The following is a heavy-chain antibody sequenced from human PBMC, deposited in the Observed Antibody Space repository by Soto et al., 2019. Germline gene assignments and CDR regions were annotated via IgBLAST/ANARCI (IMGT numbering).Heavy chain of an antibody. D-gene: IGHD3-22*01. CDR3: ARDKEAGYYYDSSSNAFYI. V-gene: IGHV4-59*01. CDR1: GGSISSYY. J-gene: IGHJ3*02. CDR2: IYYSGST. Sequence: SETLSLTCTVSGGSISSYYWSWIRQPPGKGLEWIGYIYYSGSTNYNPSLKSRVTISVDTSKNQFSLKLSSVTAADTAVYYCARDKEAGYYYDSSSNAFYIWGQGTMVTVSS.